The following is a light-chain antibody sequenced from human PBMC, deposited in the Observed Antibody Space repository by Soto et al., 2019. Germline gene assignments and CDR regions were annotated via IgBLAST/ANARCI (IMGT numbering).Light chain of an antibody. J-gene: IGKJ4*01. CDR1: QSISTY. Sequence: EIVLTQSPATLSLSPGERATLSCRASQSISTYLAWYQQKPGQAPRLLIYPASNRATGIPARFSGSGSGTDFTLTISSREPEDFAVYYCQQRSNWPPLTFGGGTKVEIK. CDR2: PAS. CDR3: QQRSNWPPLT. V-gene: IGKV3-11*01.